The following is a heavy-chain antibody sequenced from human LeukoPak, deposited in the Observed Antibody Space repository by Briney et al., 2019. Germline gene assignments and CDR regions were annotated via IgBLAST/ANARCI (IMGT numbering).Heavy chain of an antibody. V-gene: IGHV3-7*01. CDR3: ARGVPYDSWSGPHYSDY. CDR1: RFTLSTYW. D-gene: IGHD3-3*01. J-gene: IGHJ4*02. CDR2: IKQDGSQE. Sequence: PGGSLRLSCAASRFTLSTYWMSWVRQAPGKGLEWVAHIKQDGSQEYYVDSVKGRFTISGDSAKNSLYLQMNSLRAEDTAVYYCARGVPYDSWSGPHYSDYWGQGILVTVSS.